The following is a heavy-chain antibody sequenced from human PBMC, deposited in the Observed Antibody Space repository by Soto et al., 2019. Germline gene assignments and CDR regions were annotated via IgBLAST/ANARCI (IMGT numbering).Heavy chain of an antibody. CDR3: ARESDVVVTATH. CDR1: GGTFSSYA. J-gene: IGHJ4*02. D-gene: IGHD2-21*02. Sequence: SVKVSCKASGGTFSSYAISWVRQAPGQGLEWMGGIIPIFGTANYAQKFQGRVTITADESTSTAYMELSSLRSEDTAVYYCARESDVVVTATHWGQGTLVTVSS. CDR2: IIPIFGTA. V-gene: IGHV1-69*13.